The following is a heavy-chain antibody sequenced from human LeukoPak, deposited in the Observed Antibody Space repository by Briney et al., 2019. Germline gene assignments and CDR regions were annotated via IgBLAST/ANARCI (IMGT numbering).Heavy chain of an antibody. D-gene: IGHD6-13*01. CDR1: GFTFSSYG. J-gene: IGHJ6*03. CDR2: ISYDGSNK. Sequence: GGSLRLSCAASGFTFSSYGMHWVRQAPGKGLEWVAVISYDGSNKYYADSVKGRFTISRDNSKNTLYLQMNSLRAEDTAVYYCAKEFDSSSYYYYYMDVWGKGTTVTVSS. V-gene: IGHV3-30*18. CDR3: AKEFDSSSYYYYYMDV.